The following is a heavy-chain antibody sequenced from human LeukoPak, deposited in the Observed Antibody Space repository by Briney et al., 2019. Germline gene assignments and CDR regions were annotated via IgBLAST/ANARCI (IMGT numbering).Heavy chain of an antibody. CDR1: TFNFGLYV. J-gene: IGHJ3*01. Sequence: GGSLRLSCEASTFNFGLYVMTWARQAPGKGLEWVSGISGGGLSTYYTDSVKGRFTISRENSKNTLYLEMTRLRTEDTAVYFCGRGGSTRAQAFDVWGKGTMVTVSS. D-gene: IGHD2-15*01. CDR3: GRGGSTRAQAFDV. CDR2: ISGGGLST. V-gene: IGHV3-23*01.